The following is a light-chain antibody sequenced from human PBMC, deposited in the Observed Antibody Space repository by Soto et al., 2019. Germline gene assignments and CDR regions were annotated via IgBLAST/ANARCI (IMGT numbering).Light chain of an antibody. CDR2: EVN. V-gene: IGLV2-23*02. J-gene: IGLJ3*02. CDR3: CSSVGSPNWV. CDR1: SSDVGSYDR. Sequence: QSALTQPASVSGSPGQSIAISCTGTSSDVGSYDRDSWYQQHPGKAPTLMIYEVNKRPSGVSNRFSGSKSGNTASLTISGLQAEDEADYYCCSSVGSPNWVFGGGTKLTVL.